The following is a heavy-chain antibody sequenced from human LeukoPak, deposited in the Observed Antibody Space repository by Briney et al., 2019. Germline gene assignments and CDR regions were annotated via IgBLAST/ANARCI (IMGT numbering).Heavy chain of an antibody. CDR3: ARGKSGWYFDY. V-gene: IGHV3-7*01. J-gene: IGHJ4*02. CDR1: GFTFSSYW. CDR2: IKQDGSEK. D-gene: IGHD6-19*01. Sequence: GGSLRLSCAASGFTFSSYWMSWVRQAPGKGLEWVANIKQDGSEKYYVDSVKGRFTISRDNAKNSLYLQVNSLRAEDTAVYYCARGKSGWYFDYWGQGTLVTVSS.